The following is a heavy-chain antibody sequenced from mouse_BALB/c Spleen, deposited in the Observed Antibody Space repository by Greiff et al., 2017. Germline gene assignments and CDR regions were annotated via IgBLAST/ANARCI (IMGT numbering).Heavy chain of an antibody. CDR3: ATMITTLYYYAMDY. D-gene: IGHD2-4*01. J-gene: IGHJ4*01. CDR1: GYSITSDYA. Sequence: EVKLVESGPGLVKPSQSLSLTCTVTGYSITSDYAWNWIRQFPGNKLEWMGYISYSGSTSYNPSLKSRISITRDTSKNQFFLQLNSVTTEDTATYYCATMITTLYYYAMDYWGQGTSVTVSS. V-gene: IGHV3-2*02. CDR2: ISYSGST.